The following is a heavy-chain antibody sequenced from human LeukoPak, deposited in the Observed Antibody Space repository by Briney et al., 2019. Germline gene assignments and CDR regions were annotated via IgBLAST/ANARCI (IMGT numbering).Heavy chain of an antibody. Sequence: GESLKISCKGSGYSFASYWIGWVRQMPGKGLEWMGIIYPGDSDTRYSPSFQGQVTISADKSISTAYLQWSSLKASDTAMYYCAREPDSSGYSFDYWGQGTLVTVSS. CDR3: AREPDSSGYSFDY. CDR2: IYPGDSDT. CDR1: GYSFASYW. J-gene: IGHJ4*02. D-gene: IGHD3-22*01. V-gene: IGHV5-51*01.